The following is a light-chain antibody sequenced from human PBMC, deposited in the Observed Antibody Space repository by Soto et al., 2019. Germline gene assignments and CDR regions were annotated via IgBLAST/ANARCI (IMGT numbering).Light chain of an antibody. CDR2: EVS. Sequence: QSALTQPPSASGSPGQSVTISCAGTSSDIGLYNYVSWYQHHPGKALRLIIYEVSKRPSGVSDRFSGSNSGNTASLTVSGLQAEDEADYSCSSYAGDINFDVFGGGTKLTVL. V-gene: IGLV2-8*01. CDR3: SSYAGDINFDV. J-gene: IGLJ3*02. CDR1: SSDIGLYNY.